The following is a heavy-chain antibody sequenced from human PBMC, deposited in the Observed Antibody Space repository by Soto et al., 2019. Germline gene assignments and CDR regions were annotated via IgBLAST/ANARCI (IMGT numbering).Heavy chain of an antibody. CDR1: GGSISSYY. Sequence: QVQLQESGPGLVKPSETLSLTCTVSGGSISSYYWSWIRQPAGKGLEWIGRIYTSGSTNYNPSLKSRVTMSVDTSKNQFSLKLSSVTAADTAVYYCASLDENYIAAADTYYYYGMDVWGQGTTVTVSS. J-gene: IGHJ6*02. D-gene: IGHD6-13*01. V-gene: IGHV4-4*07. CDR3: ASLDENYIAAADTYYYYGMDV. CDR2: IYTSGST.